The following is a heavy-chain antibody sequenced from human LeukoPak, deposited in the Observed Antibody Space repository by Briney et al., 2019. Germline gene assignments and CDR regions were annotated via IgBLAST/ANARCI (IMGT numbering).Heavy chain of an antibody. Sequence: GASVKVSCKASGYTFTSYGISWVRQAPGQGLEWMGWISAYNGNTNYAQKLQGRVTMTTDTSTSTAYMELRSLRSDDTAVYYCAAGPLLWFGELLTPPLCCGMDVWGQGTTVTVSS. CDR3: AAGPLLWFGELLTPPLCCGMDV. CDR1: GYTFTSYG. CDR2: ISAYNGNT. V-gene: IGHV1-18*01. D-gene: IGHD3-10*01. J-gene: IGHJ6*02.